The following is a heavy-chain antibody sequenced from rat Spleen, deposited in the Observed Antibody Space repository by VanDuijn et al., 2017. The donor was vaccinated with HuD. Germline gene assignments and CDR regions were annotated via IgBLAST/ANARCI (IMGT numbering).Heavy chain of an antibody. V-gene: IGHV2S63*01. Sequence: EVQLKESGPGLVQPSQTLSLTCTVSGFSLSDCSVHWVRQPPGKGLEWMGVVWIGGNTYYNSALKSRLSISRDTSKSQVFLKMNSLQSEDTTTYYCARAPGNGYVMDAWGQGASVTVSS. CDR3: ARAPGNGYVMDA. J-gene: IGHJ4*01. CDR1: GFSLSDCS. CDR2: VWIGGNT. D-gene: IGHD5-1*01.